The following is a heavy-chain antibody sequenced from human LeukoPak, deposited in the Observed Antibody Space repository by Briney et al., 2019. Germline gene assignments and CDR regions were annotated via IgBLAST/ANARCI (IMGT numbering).Heavy chain of an antibody. Sequence: GGSLRLSCAASGFTFNNAWMNWVRQTPGKGLEWVGRIKSKTDGGTTDYAAPVKGRFTISRDDSKNTLYVQMNSLKTEDTAIYYCATHVVVTGPFHYWGQGTLVTVSS. CDR3: ATHVVVTGPFHY. CDR2: IKSKTDGGTT. CDR1: GFTFNNAW. D-gene: IGHD2-2*01. V-gene: IGHV3-15*01. J-gene: IGHJ4*02.